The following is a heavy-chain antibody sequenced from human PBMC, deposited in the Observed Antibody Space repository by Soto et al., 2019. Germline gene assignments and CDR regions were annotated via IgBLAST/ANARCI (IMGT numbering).Heavy chain of an antibody. V-gene: IGHV6-1*01. CDR3: AKGDNLGPKTGYAFDP. CDR2: TYFRSKWYN. J-gene: IGHJ5*02. CDR1: GDSVSSNGAA. D-gene: IGHD5-12*01. Sequence: SQTLSLTCAISGDSVSSNGAAWNWIRQSPSRGLEWLGRTYFRSKWYNDYAVSVKSRIIINPDTSNNQFSLQLNSVTPEDTAVYFCAKGDNLGPKTGYAFDPWGQGIMVTVPQ.